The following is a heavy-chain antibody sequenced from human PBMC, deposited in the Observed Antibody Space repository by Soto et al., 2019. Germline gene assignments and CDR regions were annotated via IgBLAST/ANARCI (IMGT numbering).Heavy chain of an antibody. Sequence: QVQLVQSGAEVKKPGASVKVSCKASGYTFTSYGISWVRQAPGQGLEWMGWISAYNDNTNYAQKLQGRVTMTTDTSTSTAYMELRSLRSDDTAVYYCARDFPYYYDSSGYLHFDYWGQGTLVTVSS. CDR1: GYTFTSYG. CDR2: ISAYNDNT. V-gene: IGHV1-18*04. J-gene: IGHJ4*02. CDR3: ARDFPYYYDSSGYLHFDY. D-gene: IGHD3-22*01.